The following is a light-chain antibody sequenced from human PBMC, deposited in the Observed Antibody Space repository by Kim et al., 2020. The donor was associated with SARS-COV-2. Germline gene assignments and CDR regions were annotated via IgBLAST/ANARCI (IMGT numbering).Light chain of an antibody. V-gene: IGLV2-14*01. J-gene: IGLJ3*02. CDR2: DVT. Sequence: QSALTQPASVSGSPGQSITISCTGTSSDVGGYNYVSWYQQHPGKAPILMIYDVTKRPSGVSNRFSGSKSGNTASLTISGLQAEDEADYYCTSYTSNSTWVFGGGTK. CDR1: SSDVGGYNY. CDR3: TSYTSNSTWV.